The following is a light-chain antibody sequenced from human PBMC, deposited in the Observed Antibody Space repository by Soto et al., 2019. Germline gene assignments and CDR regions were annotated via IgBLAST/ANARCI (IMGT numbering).Light chain of an antibody. V-gene: IGKV1-5*01. CDR1: QTIINW. Sequence: DIQMTQSPSTLSASVGDRVTITCRASQTIINWLAWYQQKPGKPPKLLIYDASSLQSGVPSRFSGSRSGTEFTLTISSLQPDDSATFYCQHYYGYTPTFGGGTKVEIK. J-gene: IGKJ4*01. CDR2: DAS. CDR3: QHYYGYTPT.